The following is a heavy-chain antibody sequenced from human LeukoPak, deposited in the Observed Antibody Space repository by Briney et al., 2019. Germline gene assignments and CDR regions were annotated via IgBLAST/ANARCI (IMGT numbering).Heavy chain of an antibody. CDR1: GFTFSSYA. J-gene: IGHJ4*02. Sequence: GGSLRLSCAASGFTFSSYAMSWVRHAPGKGLEWVSTISDSGSSTYYTDSVKGRFTFSRDNSKNTLHLQMNSLRAEDTAVYYCTKDHGFYSSGWHPLFDHWGQGTLVTVTP. CDR3: TKDHGFYSSGWHPLFDH. CDR2: ISDSGSST. D-gene: IGHD6-19*01. V-gene: IGHV3-23*01.